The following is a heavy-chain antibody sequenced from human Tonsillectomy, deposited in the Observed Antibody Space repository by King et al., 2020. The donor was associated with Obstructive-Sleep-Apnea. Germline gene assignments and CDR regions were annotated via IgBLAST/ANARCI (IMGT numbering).Heavy chain of an antibody. CDR3: ATGVSRDAFDI. V-gene: IGHV4-31*03. CDR1: GGSISSGGYY. D-gene: IGHD7-27*01. J-gene: IGHJ3*02. CDR2: IYYSVST. Sequence: PLQESGPGLVKPSQTLSLTCTVSGGSISSGGYYWSWIRQHPGKGLEWIGYIYYSVSTYYNPSLKSRVTISVDTSKNQFSLKLSSVTAADTAVYYCATGVSRDAFDIWGQGTMVTVSS.